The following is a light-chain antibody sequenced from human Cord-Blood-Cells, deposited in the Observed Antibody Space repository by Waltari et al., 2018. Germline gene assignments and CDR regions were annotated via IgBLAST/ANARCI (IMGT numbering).Light chain of an antibody. V-gene: IGKV3-20*01. Sequence: EIVLPQSPGTLSLSPGDRATLSCRASQSVSSSYLAWYQQKPGQAPRHLIYGAPSRATGIPDRFSGSGSGTDFTRTISRREPEDFAVYYCQQYGSSPRTFGQGTKGEIK. CDR2: GAP. CDR3: QQYGSSPRT. J-gene: IGKJ1*01. CDR1: QSVSSSY.